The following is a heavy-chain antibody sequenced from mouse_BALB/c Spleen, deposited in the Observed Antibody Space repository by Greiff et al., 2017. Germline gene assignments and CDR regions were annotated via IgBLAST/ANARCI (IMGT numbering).Heavy chain of an antibody. CDR2: ISSGGGST. CDR3: ARPSYFGGFAY. J-gene: IGHJ3*01. V-gene: IGHV5-12-1*01. CDR1: GFAFSSYD. D-gene: IGHD2-10*01. Sequence: EVQLVESGGGLVKPGGSLKLSCAASGFAFSSYDMSWVRQTPEKRLEWVAYISSGGGSTYYPDTVKGRFTISRDNAKNTLYLQMSSLKSEDTAMYYCARPSYFGGFAYWGQGTLVTVSA.